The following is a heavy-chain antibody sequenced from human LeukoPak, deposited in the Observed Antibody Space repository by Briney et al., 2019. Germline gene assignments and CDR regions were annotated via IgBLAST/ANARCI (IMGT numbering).Heavy chain of an antibody. Sequence: GGSLRLSCAASGFTFSSYWMHWVRQAPGKGLVWVSRINSDGSSTSYADSVKGRFTISRDNAKNTLYLQMNSLRADDTAVYYCAREDIVATIDYWGQGTLVTVSS. V-gene: IGHV3-74*01. D-gene: IGHD5-12*01. CDR2: INSDGSST. CDR3: AREDIVATIDY. CDR1: GFTFSSYW. J-gene: IGHJ4*02.